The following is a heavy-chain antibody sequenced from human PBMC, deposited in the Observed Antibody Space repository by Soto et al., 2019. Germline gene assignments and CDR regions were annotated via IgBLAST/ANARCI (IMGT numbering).Heavy chain of an antibody. CDR3: ASSHVDTAILDY. J-gene: IGHJ4*02. D-gene: IGHD5-18*01. Sequence: QVQLVESGGGVVQPGRSLRLSCAASGFTFSSYAMHWVRQAPGKGLEWVAVISYDGSNKYYADSVKGRFTISRDNSKNTLYLQMNSLRAEDTAVYYCASSHVDTAILDYWGQGTLVTVSS. V-gene: IGHV3-30-3*01. CDR1: GFTFSSYA. CDR2: ISYDGSNK.